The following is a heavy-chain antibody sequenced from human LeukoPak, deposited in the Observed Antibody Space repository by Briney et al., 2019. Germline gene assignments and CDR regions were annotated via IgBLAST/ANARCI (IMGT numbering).Heavy chain of an antibody. Sequence: GGSLRLSCAASGFTFSSYGMHWVRQAPGKGLEWVAVISYDGSNKYYADSVKGRFTISRDNSKNTLYLQMNSLRAEDTAVYYCARDLDYWGQGTLVTVSS. V-gene: IGHV3-30*03. J-gene: IGHJ4*02. CDR3: ARDLDY. CDR2: ISYDGSNK. CDR1: GFTFSSYG.